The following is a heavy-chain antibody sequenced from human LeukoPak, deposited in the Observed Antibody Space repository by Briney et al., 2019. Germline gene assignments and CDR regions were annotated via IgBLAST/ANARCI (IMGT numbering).Heavy chain of an antibody. CDR2: ISGSGVRT. Sequence: GPSLRLSCAASGFTFSSYSTSWVRQPPGGGLGWVLGISGSGVRTDSADSVKGRFTISRDNSKNTLYLQMNSLRVEDTAVYYCAKDPGYQVVYCFDYWGQGTLVTVSS. CDR1: GFTFSSYS. CDR3: AKDPGYQVVYCFDY. D-gene: IGHD2-2*01. J-gene: IGHJ4*02. V-gene: IGHV3-23*01.